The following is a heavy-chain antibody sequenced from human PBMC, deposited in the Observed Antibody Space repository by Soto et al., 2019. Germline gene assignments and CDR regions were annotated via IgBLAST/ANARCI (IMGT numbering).Heavy chain of an antibody. Sequence: WGSLRLSCTASGFTFSSYSMNWVRQAPGKGLEWVSSISSSISYIYYADSVKGRFTISRDNAKNSLYLQMNSLRAEDTAVYYCAREQWLVRGIDYWGQGTLVTVSS. CDR3: AREQWLVRGIDY. CDR1: GFTFSSYS. CDR2: ISSSISYI. J-gene: IGHJ4*02. D-gene: IGHD6-19*01. V-gene: IGHV3-21*01.